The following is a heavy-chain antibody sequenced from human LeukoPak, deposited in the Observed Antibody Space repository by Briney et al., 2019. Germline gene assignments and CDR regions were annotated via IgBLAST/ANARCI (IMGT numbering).Heavy chain of an antibody. D-gene: IGHD3-22*01. CDR2: IYYSGST. V-gene: IGHV4-59*01. CDR3: ARVSVVVITTRDYYGMDV. J-gene: IGHJ6*02. CDR1: GGSISSYY. Sequence: PSETLSLTCTVSGGSISSYYWSWIRQPPGKGLGWLGYIYYSGSTNYNPSLKSRVTISVDTSKNQFSLKLSSVTAADTAVYYCARVSVVVITTRDYYGMDVWGQGTTVTVSS.